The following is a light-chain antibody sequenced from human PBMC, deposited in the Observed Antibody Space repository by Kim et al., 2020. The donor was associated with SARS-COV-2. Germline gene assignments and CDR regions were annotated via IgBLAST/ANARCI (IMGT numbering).Light chain of an antibody. Sequence: VTISCTGNSSNIGADYDVHWYQQVPGTAPKLLIYGNTDRPSGVPDRFSASKSGTSASLAITGLQTDDEADYYCQSFDNSLSGPVVFGGGTQLTVL. CDR2: GNT. CDR1: SSNIGADYD. CDR3: QSFDNSLSGPVV. J-gene: IGLJ2*01. V-gene: IGLV1-40*01.